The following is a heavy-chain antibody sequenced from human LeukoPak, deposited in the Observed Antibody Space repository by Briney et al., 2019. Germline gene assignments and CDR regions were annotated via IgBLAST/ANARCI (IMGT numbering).Heavy chain of an antibody. CDR2: IKQDGSEK. CDR1: GFTFSSYW. J-gene: IGHJ6*03. V-gene: IGHV3-7*01. CDR3: AKDKATLGYCSSTSCYMGNYYYYYMDV. D-gene: IGHD2-2*02. Sequence: GGSLRLSCAASGFTFSSYWMSWVRQAPGKGLEWVANIKQDGSEKYYVDSVKGRFTISRDNAKNSLYLQMNSLRAEDTAVYYCAKDKATLGYCSSTSCYMGNYYYYYMDVWGKGTTVTVSS.